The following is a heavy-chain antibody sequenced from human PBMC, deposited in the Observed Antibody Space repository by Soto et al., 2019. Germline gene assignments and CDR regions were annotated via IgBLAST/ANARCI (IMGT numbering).Heavy chain of an antibody. V-gene: IGHV1-8*01. CDR2: MNPNSGNT. J-gene: IGHJ6*02. CDR3: ARGPDGYYYYGMDV. CDR1: GYTFTSYD. Sequence: QVQLVQSGAEVKKPGASVKVSCKASGYTFTSYDINWVRQATGQGLEWMGWMNPNSGNTGYAQKFQGRVTMTRNTPISTAYMELSSLRSEGRSVYYCARGPDGYYYYGMDVWGQGTTVTVSS.